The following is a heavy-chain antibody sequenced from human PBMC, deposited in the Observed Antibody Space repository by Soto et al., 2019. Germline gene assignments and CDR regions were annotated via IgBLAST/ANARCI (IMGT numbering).Heavy chain of an antibody. CDR2: INAGNGNT. CDR1: GYTFTSYA. D-gene: IGHD3-10*01. Sequence: GASVKVSCKASGYTFTSYAMHWVRQAPGQRLEWMGWINAGNGNTKYSQKFQGRVTITRDTSASTAYMELSSLRSEDTAVYYCARLYYYGSGSYYKSEDYWGQGTLVTVSS. J-gene: IGHJ4*02. V-gene: IGHV1-3*01. CDR3: ARLYYYGSGSYYKSEDY.